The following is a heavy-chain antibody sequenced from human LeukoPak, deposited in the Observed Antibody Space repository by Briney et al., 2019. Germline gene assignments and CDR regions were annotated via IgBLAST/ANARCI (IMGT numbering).Heavy chain of an antibody. J-gene: IGHJ3*02. D-gene: IGHD6-19*01. CDR1: GFTVSSNY. Sequence: QPGGSLRLSCAASGFTVSSNYMNWVRQAPGKGLEWGSVIYTGGNTYYADSVKGRFTISRDNSKNTLYLQMHSLRAEDTAVYYCASPTSGQSFDIWGQGTMVTVSS. CDR3: ASPTSGQSFDI. CDR2: IYTGGNT. V-gene: IGHV3-53*01.